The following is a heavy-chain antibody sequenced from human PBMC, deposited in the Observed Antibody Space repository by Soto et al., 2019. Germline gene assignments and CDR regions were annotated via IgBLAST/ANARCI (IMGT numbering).Heavy chain of an antibody. CDR1: YGSSSGGDYY. CDR3: ARGCGGDCYGSLAY. J-gene: IGHJ4*02. V-gene: IGHV4-30-4*01. CDR2: IYYSGST. D-gene: IGHD2-21*02. Sequence: FQPLSVPSSVAYGSSSGGDYYWSCNRQPPGKGLEWIGYIYYSGSTYYNPSLKSRVTISVDTSKNQFSLKLSSVTAADTAVYYCARGCGGDCYGSLAYWGQGTLVTVSS.